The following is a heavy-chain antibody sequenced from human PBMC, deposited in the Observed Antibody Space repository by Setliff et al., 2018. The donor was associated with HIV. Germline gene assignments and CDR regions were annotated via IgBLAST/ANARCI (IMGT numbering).Heavy chain of an antibody. Sequence: PSETLSLTCTVSGGSISSSSYYWGWVRQPPGKGLEWIGSMYYIGRTYYTPSLKSRITIPLDTSKNQFSLRMRSGTAADTAVYYCARVFVDTAVLRVLEYYFDSWGRGTLVTVSS. CDR1: GGSISSSSYY. D-gene: IGHD5-18*01. CDR3: ARVFVDTAVLRVLEYYFDS. V-gene: IGHV4-39*07. CDR2: MYYIGRT. J-gene: IGHJ4*02.